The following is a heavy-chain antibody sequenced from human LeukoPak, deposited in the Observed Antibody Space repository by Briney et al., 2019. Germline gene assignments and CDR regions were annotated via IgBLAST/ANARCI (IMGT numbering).Heavy chain of an antibody. Sequence: GGSLRLSCAASGFTFSSYGMHWVRQAPDKGLEWVAVIWYDGSNTYYADSVKGRFTISRDNSKNTLSLQMNSLRAEDTAVYYCAKAYFDSSAYYNLDYWGQGTLVTVSS. D-gene: IGHD3-22*01. V-gene: IGHV3-30*02. CDR3: AKAYFDSSAYYNLDY. J-gene: IGHJ4*02. CDR2: IWYDGSNT. CDR1: GFTFSSYG.